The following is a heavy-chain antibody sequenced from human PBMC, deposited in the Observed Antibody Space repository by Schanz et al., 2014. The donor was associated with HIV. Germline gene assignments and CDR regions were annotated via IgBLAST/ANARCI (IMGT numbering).Heavy chain of an antibody. CDR1: GFTFSIYA. CDR2: ISAGGRDT. Sequence: EVQVLESGGGLVQPGGSLRLSCAASGFTFSIYAMSWVRQAPGKGLEWVSSISAGGRDTYYADSVKGRFTISRDNSKNTLYLQMNRLRDDDTAVYYCARSPSYGMDVWGQGTTVTVSS. V-gene: IGHV3-23*01. CDR3: ARSPSYGMDV. J-gene: IGHJ6*02.